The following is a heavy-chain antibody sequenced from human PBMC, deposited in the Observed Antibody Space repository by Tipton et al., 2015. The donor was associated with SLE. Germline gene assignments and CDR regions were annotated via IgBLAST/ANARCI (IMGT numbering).Heavy chain of an antibody. Sequence: TLSLTCAVSGYSISSGYYWGWIRQPPGKGLEWIGSIYHSGSTYYNLSLKSRVTISVDTSKNQFSLKLSSVTAADTAVYYCARDGDCGGDCRPFDYWGQGTLVTVSS. CDR3: ARDGDCGGDCRPFDY. J-gene: IGHJ4*02. CDR2: IYHSGST. V-gene: IGHV4-38-2*02. CDR1: GYSISSGYY. D-gene: IGHD2-21*02.